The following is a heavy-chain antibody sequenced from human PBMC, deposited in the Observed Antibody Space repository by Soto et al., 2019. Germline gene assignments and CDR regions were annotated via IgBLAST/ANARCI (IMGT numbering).Heavy chain of an antibody. J-gene: IGHJ3*02. Sequence: SETLSLTCTISGGSISSYYWSWIRQPPGKGLEWIGYIYYSGSTNYNPSLKSRVTISVDTSKNQFSLKLSSVTAADTAVYYCTRDLTYGDYGVGSDAFDIWGQGTMVTVPS. V-gene: IGHV4-59*01. CDR2: IYYSGST. CDR1: GGSISSYY. D-gene: IGHD4-17*01. CDR3: TRDLTYGDYGVGSDAFDI.